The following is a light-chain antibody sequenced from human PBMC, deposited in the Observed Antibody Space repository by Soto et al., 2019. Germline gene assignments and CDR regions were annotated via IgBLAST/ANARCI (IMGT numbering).Light chain of an antibody. Sequence: EIVMTQSPATLSVSPGERATLSCRASQSVSSNLAWYQQKPGQAPRLLIYGASTRATGIPARFSGSGSGTEFTLTISSMQSEDFAFYYCQQYNNWPPTCGQGTKVEIK. J-gene: IGKJ1*01. V-gene: IGKV3-15*01. CDR2: GAS. CDR1: QSVSSN. CDR3: QQYNNWPPT.